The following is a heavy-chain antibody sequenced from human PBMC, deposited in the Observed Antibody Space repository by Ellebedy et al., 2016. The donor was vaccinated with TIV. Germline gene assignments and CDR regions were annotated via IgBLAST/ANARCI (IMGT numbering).Heavy chain of an antibody. CDR3: ARAPPGGYSYGY. J-gene: IGHJ4*02. CDR1: GYTFTGFY. D-gene: IGHD5-18*01. V-gene: IGHV1-2*02. Sequence: ASVKVSCXASGYTFTGFYMHWVRQAPGQGLEWMGWINPNSGGTDYAQKFQGRVSMTRDTSINTAYMELTNLEPEDTAMYYCARAPPGGYSYGYWGQGTPVTVSS. CDR2: INPNSGGT.